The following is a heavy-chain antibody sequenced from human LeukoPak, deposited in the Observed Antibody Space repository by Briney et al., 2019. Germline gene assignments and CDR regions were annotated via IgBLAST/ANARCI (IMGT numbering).Heavy chain of an antibody. V-gene: IGHV3-66*01. CDR3: ARGQTDLLRNYFDY. CDR1: GFMVGHKY. Sequence: SGRSLRLSCAASGFMVGHKYMSWVRQAPGKGLEWLSIIYAGGNTYSADSVKGRFTISRDNSRNTVYLQMNNLRDDDTAVYYCARGQTDLLRNYFDYWGPGTPVTVSS. J-gene: IGHJ4*02. CDR2: IYAGGNT.